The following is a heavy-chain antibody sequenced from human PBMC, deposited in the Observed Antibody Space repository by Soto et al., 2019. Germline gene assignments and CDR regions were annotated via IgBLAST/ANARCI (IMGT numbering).Heavy chain of an antibody. Sequence: QVQLVQSGAGVKRPGASVKVSCKASGYTFRNYGITWVRQAPGQGLEWMAWISPYNGNTNYAQDLQGRVTMTTDTSTSTAYMELRSLTSEDTAMYYCARDLVSGSDFWRAYNGGYFDYWGQGTLVTVSS. D-gene: IGHD3-3*01. CDR2: ISPYNGNT. CDR1: GYTFRNYG. CDR3: ARDLVSGSDFWRAYNGGYFDY. V-gene: IGHV1-18*01. J-gene: IGHJ4*02.